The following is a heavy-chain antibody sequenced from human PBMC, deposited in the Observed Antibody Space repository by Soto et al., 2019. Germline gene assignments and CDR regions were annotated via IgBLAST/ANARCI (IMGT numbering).Heavy chain of an antibody. J-gene: IGHJ4*02. CDR3: ARTDSGYDWWYFDY. CDR1: GFTFSSYS. Sequence: EVQLVESGGGLVKPGGSLRLSCAASGFTFSSYSMNWVRQAPGKGLEWVSSISSSSSYIYYADSVKGRFTISRDNAKNPLYLQMNRLRAEDTAVYYCARTDSGYDWWYFDYCGQGTLVTVSS. V-gene: IGHV3-21*01. D-gene: IGHD5-12*01. CDR2: ISSSSSYI.